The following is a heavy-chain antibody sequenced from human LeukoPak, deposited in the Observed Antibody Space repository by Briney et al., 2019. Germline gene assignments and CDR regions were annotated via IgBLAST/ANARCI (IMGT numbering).Heavy chain of an antibody. J-gene: IGHJ4*02. Sequence: GGSLRLSCAASGFTFDDYAMHWVRQAPGKGLEWVSLTSWDGGSTYYADSVKGRFTISRDNSKNSLYLQMNSLRAEDTALYYCAKPTSTGYSYGLVYWGQGTLVTVSS. CDR3: AKPTSTGYSYGLVY. V-gene: IGHV3-43D*04. CDR1: GFTFDDYA. D-gene: IGHD5-18*01. CDR2: TSWDGGST.